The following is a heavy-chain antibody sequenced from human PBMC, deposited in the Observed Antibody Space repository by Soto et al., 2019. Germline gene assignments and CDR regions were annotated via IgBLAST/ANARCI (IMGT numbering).Heavy chain of an antibody. CDR3: ARVDYYVTSFDY. CDR2: INAGNGNT. V-gene: IGHV1-3*01. J-gene: IGHJ4*02. Sequence: GASVKVSCKASGYTFTSYAMHWVRQAPGQRLEWMGWINAGNGNTKYAQKFQDRVTITRDTSASTAYMELSSLRSEDTAVYYCARVDYYVTSFDYWGQGTLVTVSS. CDR1: GYTFTSYA. D-gene: IGHD3-10*02.